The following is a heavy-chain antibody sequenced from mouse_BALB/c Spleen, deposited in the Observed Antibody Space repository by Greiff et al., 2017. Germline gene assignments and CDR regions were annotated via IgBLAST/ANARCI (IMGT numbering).Heavy chain of an antibody. V-gene: IGHV5-4*02. CDR2: ISDGGSYT. J-gene: IGHJ4*01. CDR3: ARGSYDDYAMDY. D-gene: IGHD2-12*01. Sequence: DVQLVESGGGLVKPGGSLKLSCAASGFTFSDYYMYWVRQTPEKRLEWVATISDGGSYTYYPDSVKGRFTISRDNAKNNLYLQMSSLKSEDTAMYYCARGSYDDYAMDYWGQGTSVTVS. CDR1: GFTFSDYY.